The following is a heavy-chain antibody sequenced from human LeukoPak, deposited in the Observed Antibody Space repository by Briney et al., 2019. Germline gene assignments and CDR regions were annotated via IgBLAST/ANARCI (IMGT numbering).Heavy chain of an antibody. Sequence: EASVTVSFTASGCTFTVYYMHWVRQAPGQGREWVGMINASGGSTSYAQKFQGRVTMTRDTSTSTVYMELSSLRSEDTAVYYCARDHKVVTTISAHDAFDIWGQGTMVTVSS. CDR3: ARDHKVVTTISAHDAFDI. V-gene: IGHV1-46*01. J-gene: IGHJ3*02. CDR1: GCTFTVYY. D-gene: IGHD4-11*01. CDR2: INASGGST.